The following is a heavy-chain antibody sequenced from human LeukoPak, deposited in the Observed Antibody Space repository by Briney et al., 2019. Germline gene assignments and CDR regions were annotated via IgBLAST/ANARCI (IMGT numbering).Heavy chain of an antibody. D-gene: IGHD4-23*01. CDR2: IKSDGSSS. CDR1: GFTFSSYFW. V-gene: IGHV3-74*01. J-gene: IGHJ4*02. CDR3: VRDLDLGGYSSFEY. Sequence: GGSLRLSCAASGFTFSSYFWMHWVRQGPGKGLVWVSRIKSDGSSSTYADSVKGRFTIPRDNAKNSLYLQMNTLRAEDTAVYYCVRDLDLGGYSSFEYWGQGTLVTVSS.